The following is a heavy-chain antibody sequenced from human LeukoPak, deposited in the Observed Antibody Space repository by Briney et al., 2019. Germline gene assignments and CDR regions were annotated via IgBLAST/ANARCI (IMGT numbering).Heavy chain of an antibody. J-gene: IGHJ3*02. CDR2: ISSSSSYI. D-gene: IGHD6-19*01. CDR3: ARVLEAVAGYWHAFDI. CDR1: GFTFSSYS. Sequence: GGSLRLSCAASGFTFSSYSMNWVRQAPGKGLEWVSSISSSSSYIYYADSVKGRFTISRDNAKNSLYLQMNSLRAEDTAVYYCARVLEAVAGYWHAFDIWGQGTMVTVSS. V-gene: IGHV3-21*01.